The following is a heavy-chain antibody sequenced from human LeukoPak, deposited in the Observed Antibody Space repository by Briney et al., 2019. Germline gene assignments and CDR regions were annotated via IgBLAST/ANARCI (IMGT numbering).Heavy chain of an antibody. CDR3: ARDRSGILGYYYNGMDV. V-gene: IGHV1-2*06. D-gene: IGHD3-10*01. CDR1: GFTFTGYH. CDR2: INPNSGVT. Sequence: ASVKVSCKASGFTFTGYHVHWVRQAPGQGLEWVGRINPNSGVTNYAQKFQGRVTMTRHTSITTAHMELSRLRSDDTAVYYCARDRSGILGYYYNGMDVWGQGTTVTVSS. J-gene: IGHJ6*02.